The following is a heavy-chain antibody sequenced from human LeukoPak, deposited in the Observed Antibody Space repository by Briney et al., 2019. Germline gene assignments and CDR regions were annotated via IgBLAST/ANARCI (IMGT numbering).Heavy chain of an antibody. CDR3: AGFTYYYDSSGYYYVKESGDY. CDR2: IYYTGST. CDR1: GGSITSNY. Sequence: PSETLSLTXTVSGGSITSNYWSWIRQPPGNGLEWIGYIYYTGSTNYNPSLKSRVTISADTSKNLFSLRLNSVTAADTAVYYCAGFTYYYDSSGYYYVKESGDYWGQGTLVTVSS. V-gene: IGHV4-59*01. D-gene: IGHD3-22*01. J-gene: IGHJ4*02.